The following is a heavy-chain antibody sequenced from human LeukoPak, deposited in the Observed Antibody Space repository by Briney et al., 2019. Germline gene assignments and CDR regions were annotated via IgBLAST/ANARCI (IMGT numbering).Heavy chain of an antibody. CDR1: GGSISGSDNY. CDR3: GASSGWGAFDV. J-gene: IGHJ3*01. CDR2: IYYGGTT. Sequence: SETLSLTCTVSGGSISGSDNYWGWIRQPPGKGLEWILSIYYGGTTYYNPSLKSRVTKSVDTSKNQFSLNLYSVTAADTAVYYCGASSGWGAFDVWGRGTMVTVSS. D-gene: IGHD6-25*01. V-gene: IGHV4-39*01.